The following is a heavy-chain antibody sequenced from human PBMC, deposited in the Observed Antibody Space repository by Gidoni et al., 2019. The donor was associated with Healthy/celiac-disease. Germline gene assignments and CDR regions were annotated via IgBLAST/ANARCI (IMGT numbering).Heavy chain of an antibody. V-gene: IGHV1-69*02. J-gene: IGHJ6*02. CDR3: ASSEDSYGSDWNYYYGMDV. CDR1: GGTFSSYT. Sequence: QVQLVQSGAEVKKPGSSVKVSCKASGGTFSSYTISGVRQDPGQVPEWRGRLITILGIANYAQKFQGRVPITADKSTSTAYMELSSLRSEDTAVYYCASSEDSYGSDWNYYYGMDVWGQGTTVTVSS. D-gene: IGHD5-18*01. CDR2: LITILGIA.